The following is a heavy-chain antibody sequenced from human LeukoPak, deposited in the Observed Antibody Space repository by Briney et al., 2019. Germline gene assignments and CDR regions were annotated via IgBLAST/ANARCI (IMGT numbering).Heavy chain of an antibody. CDR2: IWYDGSKI. Sequence: AXGXGXXXVAVIWYDGSKIYYADSVKGRFTISRDNSKDTLYLQMNSLRAEDTAVYYCAKSRGRFSSSWTAFDSWGXXT. D-gene: IGHD6-6*01. V-gene: IGHV3-33*06. J-gene: IGHJ4*02. CDR3: AKSRGRFSSSWTAFDS.